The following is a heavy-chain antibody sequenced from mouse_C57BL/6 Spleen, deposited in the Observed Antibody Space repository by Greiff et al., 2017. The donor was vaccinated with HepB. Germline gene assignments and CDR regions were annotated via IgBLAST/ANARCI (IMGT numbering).Heavy chain of an antibody. Sequence: QVQLQQSGAELVMPGASVTLSCKASGYTFTDYEMHWVKQTPVHGLEWIGAIDPETGGTAYNQKFKGKAILTADKSSSTAYMELRSLTSEDSAVYYCTLNYGSSYGYFDVWGTGTTVTVSS. CDR3: TLNYGSSYGYFDV. CDR1: GYTFTDYE. J-gene: IGHJ1*03. V-gene: IGHV1-15*01. CDR2: IDPETGGT. D-gene: IGHD1-1*01.